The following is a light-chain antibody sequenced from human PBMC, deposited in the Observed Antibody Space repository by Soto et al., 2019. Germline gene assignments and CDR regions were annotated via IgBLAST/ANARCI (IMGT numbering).Light chain of an antibody. CDR2: AAS. V-gene: IGKV3-15*01. CDR3: HQHDTYMYA. Sequence: EIVMSQSPATLSVSPGERATLSCRASQSIRNNLAWYQQKPGQAPRLLIYAASTRPAGVPARFSGTGSGTEFTLTITSLQSEDFAVYYCHQHDTYMYAFGQGTTLEI. CDR1: QSIRNN. J-gene: IGKJ2*01.